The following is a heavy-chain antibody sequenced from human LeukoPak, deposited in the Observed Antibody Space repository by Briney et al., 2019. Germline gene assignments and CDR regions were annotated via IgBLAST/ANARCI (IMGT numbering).Heavy chain of an antibody. CDR3: ASIIGDYDYVWGSYHFDY. CDR1: GFTFSSYW. Sequence: GGSLRLSCAASGFTFSSYWMSWVRQAPGKGLEGVANIKQDGSEKYYVDSVKGRFTISRDNAKNSLYLQMNSLRAEDTAVYYCASIIGDYDYVWGSYHFDYWGQGTLVTVSS. J-gene: IGHJ4*02. D-gene: IGHD3-16*01. CDR2: IKQDGSEK. V-gene: IGHV3-7*01.